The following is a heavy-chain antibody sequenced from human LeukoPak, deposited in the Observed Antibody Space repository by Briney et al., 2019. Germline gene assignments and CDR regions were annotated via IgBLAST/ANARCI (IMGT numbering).Heavy chain of an antibody. Sequence: SETLSLTCTVSGGSISSYYWSWIRQPAGKGLEWIGRIYTSGSTNYNPSLKSRVTMSVDTSKNQFSLKLSSVTAADTAVYYCARARGYCSSTSCYGAYYYYYMDVWGKGTTVTVSS. CDR1: GGSISSYY. D-gene: IGHD2-2*01. J-gene: IGHJ6*03. CDR3: ARARGYCSSTSCYGAYYYYYMDV. V-gene: IGHV4-4*07. CDR2: IYTSGST.